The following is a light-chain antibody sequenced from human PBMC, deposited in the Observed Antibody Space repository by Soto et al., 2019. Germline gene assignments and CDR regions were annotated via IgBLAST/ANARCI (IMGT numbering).Light chain of an antibody. J-gene: IGKJ4*01. Sequence: DIQMTQSPSFVSASVGDRVTITCRARQAISIWLAWYQQNPGKAPRLLMYAASNLQSGVPSRFSGSGSGTDFTLTISSLQPEDFATYYCQQANSLPLTFGGGTKVEMK. CDR1: QAISIW. CDR2: AAS. CDR3: QQANSLPLT. V-gene: IGKV1-12*01.